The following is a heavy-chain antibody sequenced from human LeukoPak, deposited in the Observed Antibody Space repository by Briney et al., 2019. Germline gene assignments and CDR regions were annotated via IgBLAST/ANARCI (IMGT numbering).Heavy chain of an antibody. D-gene: IGHD7-27*01. V-gene: IGHV3-72*01. J-gene: IGHJ4*02. CDR3: ARSPLGIAPFDY. CDR2: IRNKANRYTT. Sequence: GGSLRLSCGASRFTFSNYWMSWVRQAPGEGLEWVARIRNKANRYTTEYAASVKGRFTISRDDSENSLYLQMDSLKTEDTAVYYCARSPLGIAPFDYWGQGTLVTVSS. CDR1: RFTFSNYW.